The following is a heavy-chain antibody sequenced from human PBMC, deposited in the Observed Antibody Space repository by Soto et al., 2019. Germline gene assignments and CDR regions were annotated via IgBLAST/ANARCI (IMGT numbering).Heavy chain of an antibody. Sequence: QVQLVQSGAEVKKPGSSVKVSFKASGGTFSSYAISWVRQAPEQGLEWMGGIIPISGTANYAQKFQGRVTITADKSTSTVSMELSSLRSEDTAVYFCARSQGSSTSLEFYCYYYYGMDVWGQGTTVTVSS. V-gene: IGHV1-69*06. CDR3: ARSQGSSTSLEFYCYYYYGMDV. CDR1: GGTFSSYA. J-gene: IGHJ6*02. D-gene: IGHD2-2*01. CDR2: IIPISGTA.